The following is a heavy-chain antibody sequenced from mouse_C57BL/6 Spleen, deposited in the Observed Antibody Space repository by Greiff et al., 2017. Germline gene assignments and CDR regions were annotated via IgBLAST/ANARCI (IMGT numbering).Heavy chain of an antibody. CDR3: ARRRYGNGFDY. Sequence: VQVVESGAELVKPGASVKMSCKASGYTFTTYPIEWMKQNHGTSLEWIGNFHPYNDDTKYNEKFKGKATLTVEKSSSTVYLELSRLTSDDSAVYYCARRRYGNGFDYRGQGTTLTVSS. V-gene: IGHV1-47*01. CDR2: FHPYNDDT. J-gene: IGHJ2*01. D-gene: IGHD2-1*01. CDR1: GYTFTTYP.